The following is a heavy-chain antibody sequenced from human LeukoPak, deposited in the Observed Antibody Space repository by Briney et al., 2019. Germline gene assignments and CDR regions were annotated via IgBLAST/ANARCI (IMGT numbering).Heavy chain of an antibody. D-gene: IGHD6-13*01. V-gene: IGHV4-34*01. J-gene: IGHJ4*02. Sequence: SETLSLTCAVYGRSFSGYYWSWIRQPPGKGLEWIGEINHSGSTNYNPSLKSRVTISVDTSKNQFSLKLSSVTAADTAVYYCARRGSSSFDYWGQGTLVTVSS. CDR2: INHSGST. CDR3: ARRGSSSFDY. CDR1: GRSFSGYY.